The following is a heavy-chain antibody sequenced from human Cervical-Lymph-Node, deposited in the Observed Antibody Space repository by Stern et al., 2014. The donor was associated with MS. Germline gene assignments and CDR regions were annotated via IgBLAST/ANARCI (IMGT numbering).Heavy chain of an antibody. V-gene: IGHV1-18*01. D-gene: IGHD3-16*01. CDR3: ARDSGTYAFDF. CDR1: GYSFTTYG. J-gene: IGHJ4*02. CDR2: INTYNGNT. Sequence: VQLVQSGAEVKKPGASVKVSCKASGYSFTTYGISWVRQAPGQGPEWLGWINTYNGNTHYSQRLQGRVTMTTDTSTTTAYMELGSLTSDDTAVYYCARDSGTYAFDFWGQGTLVTVST.